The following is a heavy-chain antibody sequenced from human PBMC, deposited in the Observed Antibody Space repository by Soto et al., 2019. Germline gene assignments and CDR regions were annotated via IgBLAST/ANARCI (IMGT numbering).Heavy chain of an antibody. D-gene: IGHD6-6*01. Sequence: ASVKVSCKASGYSIVNFGFSWVRQAPGQGLEWMGWISGSSGETRCAQKLQGRVTMTTDTSTSTAYMELRSLNSDDTAVYYCARDFFSSSSSHYFVIWGQGTLVTVSS. J-gene: IGHJ4*02. V-gene: IGHV1-18*01. CDR3: ARDFFSSSSSHYFVI. CDR1: GYSIVNFG. CDR2: ISGSSGET.